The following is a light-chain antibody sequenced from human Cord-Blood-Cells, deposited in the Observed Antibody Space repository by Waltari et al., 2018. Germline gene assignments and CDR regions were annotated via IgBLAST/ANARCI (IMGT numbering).Light chain of an antibody. J-gene: IGKJ4*01. CDR1: QIVLYSTNNKNY. CDR3: QQYYSTPLT. V-gene: IGKV4-1*01. Sequence: DIVMTQSPDSLAVSLGERATINCKSSQIVLYSTNNKNYLAWYQQKPGQPPKLLIYWASTRESGVPDRFSGCGSGTDFTLTISSLQAEDVAVYYCQQYYSTPLTFGGGTKVEIK. CDR2: WAS.